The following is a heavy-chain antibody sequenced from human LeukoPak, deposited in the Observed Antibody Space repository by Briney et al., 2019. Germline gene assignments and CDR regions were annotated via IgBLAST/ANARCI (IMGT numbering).Heavy chain of an antibody. V-gene: IGHV3-33*01. D-gene: IGHD4-17*01. CDR2: IWYDGSNK. CDR3: ARGDPTVTTKQNFDY. Sequence: GGSLRLSCAASGFSFSDYDMHWVRQAPGKGLEWVAVIWYDGSNKYYADSVKGRFTISRDNSKNTLYLQMNSLRVEDTAVYYCARGDPTVTTKQNFDYWGQGTLVTVSS. J-gene: IGHJ4*02. CDR1: GFSFSDYD.